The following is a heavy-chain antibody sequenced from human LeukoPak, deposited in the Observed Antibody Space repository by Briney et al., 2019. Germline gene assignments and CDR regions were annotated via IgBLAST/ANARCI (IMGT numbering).Heavy chain of an antibody. CDR2: ISGSGGST. V-gene: IGHV3-23*01. CDR3: AKDLYHTSPTKNDFWSGYYKDPYYFDY. D-gene: IGHD3-3*01. Sequence: HSGGSLRLSCAASGFTFSSYAMSWVRQAPGKGLEWVSAISGSGGSTYYADSVKGRFTISRDNSKNTLYLQMNSLRAEDTAVYYCAKDLYHTSPTKNDFWSGYYKDPYYFDYWGQGTLVTVSS. J-gene: IGHJ4*02. CDR1: GFTFSSYA.